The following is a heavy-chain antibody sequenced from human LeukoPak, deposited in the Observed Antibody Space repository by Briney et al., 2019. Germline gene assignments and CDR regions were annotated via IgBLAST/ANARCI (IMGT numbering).Heavy chain of an antibody. CDR1: GFTFSNYW. CDR2: IDSDGSST. J-gene: IGHJ4*02. V-gene: IGHV3-74*01. CDR3: AKERGSSGYFDY. D-gene: IGHD6-6*01. Sequence: GGSLRLSCAASGFTFSNYWMHWVRQAPGKGLVWVSRIDSDGSSTNYADSVKGRFTISRDNSKNSLYLQMNSLRTEDTALYYCAKERGSSGYFDYWGQGTLVTVSS.